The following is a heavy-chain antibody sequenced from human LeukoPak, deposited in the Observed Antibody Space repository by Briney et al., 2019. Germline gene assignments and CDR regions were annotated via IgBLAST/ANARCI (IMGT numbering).Heavy chain of an antibody. CDR2: IKQDGSEK. CDR3: ARDLIAVAGREFDY. CDR1: EFTFSSYW. J-gene: IGHJ4*02. Sequence: PGGSLRLSCAASEFTFSSYWMSWVRQAPGKGLEWVANIKQDGSEKYYVDSVMGRFTISRDNAKNSLYLQMNSLRAEDTAVYYCARDLIAVAGREFDYWGQGTLVTVSS. D-gene: IGHD6-19*01. V-gene: IGHV3-7*03.